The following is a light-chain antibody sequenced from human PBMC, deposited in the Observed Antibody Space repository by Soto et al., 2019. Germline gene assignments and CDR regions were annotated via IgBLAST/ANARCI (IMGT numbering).Light chain of an antibody. J-gene: IGKJ3*01. CDR3: QQYSSVPV. V-gene: IGKV1-27*01. CDR1: QGIRNF. CDR2: AAS. Sequence: DIQMTQSPTSLSASVGDRVTITCRASQGIRNFVAWYQQKPGKAPKLLIYAASTLQSGVPSRFSGSGSGTDFTLTINSLQPEDVATYSCQQYSSVPVVGPGTKVDIK.